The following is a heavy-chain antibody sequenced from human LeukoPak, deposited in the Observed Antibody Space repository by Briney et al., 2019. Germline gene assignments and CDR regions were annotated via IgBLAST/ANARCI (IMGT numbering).Heavy chain of an antibody. D-gene: IGHD1-1*01. V-gene: IGHV3-11*01. J-gene: IGHJ3*02. Sequence: GGSLRLSCTASGFTFSDYYMSRIRQAPGKGLEWVSYISSTSSTIDYADSVKGRFTISRDNAKNSLYLQMNSLRVDDTAVYYCAREPLYNWNGHGSFEIWGQGTMVTVSS. CDR1: GFTFSDYY. CDR2: ISSTSSTI. CDR3: AREPLYNWNGHGSFEI.